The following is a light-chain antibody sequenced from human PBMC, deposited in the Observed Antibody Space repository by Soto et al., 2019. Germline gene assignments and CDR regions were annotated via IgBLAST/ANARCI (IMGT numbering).Light chain of an antibody. CDR1: SSDVGGYNY. J-gene: IGLJ1*01. CDR2: EVN. Sequence: QSVLTQPPSASGSPGQSVAISCTGTSSDVGGYNYVSWYQQHPGKAPKLMIYEVNKRPSGVPDRFSGSMSGNTASLTVSGLQAEDEADYYCSSYAGSSNVFGTGTKLTVL. V-gene: IGLV2-8*01. CDR3: SSYAGSSNV.